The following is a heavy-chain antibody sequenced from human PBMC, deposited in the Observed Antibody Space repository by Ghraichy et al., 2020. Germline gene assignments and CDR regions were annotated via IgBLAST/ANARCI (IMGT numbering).Heavy chain of an antibody. V-gene: IGHV4-31*03. Sequence: SETLSLTCTVSGGSISSGGYYWSWIRQHPGKGLEWIGYIYYSGSTYYNPSLKSRVTISVDTSKNQFSLKLSSVTAADTAVYYCARDQPQHGGSGYDENAFDIWGQGTMVTVSS. J-gene: IGHJ3*02. D-gene: IGHD5-12*01. CDR3: ARDQPQHGGSGYDENAFDI. CDR2: IYYSGST. CDR1: GGSISSGGYY.